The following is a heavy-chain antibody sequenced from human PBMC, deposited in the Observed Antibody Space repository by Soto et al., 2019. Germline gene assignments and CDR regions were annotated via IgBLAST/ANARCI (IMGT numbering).Heavy chain of an antibody. Sequence: TGGSLRLSCAASGFTFSSHAMTWVRQAPGKGLEWVSGIVPSGGNTYYADSVKGRFTLSRDNSKNTLYLQMNSLRAEDTAVYYCEKVGSGVATHGDFDYWGQGTMVTVYS. CDR2: IVPSGGNT. V-gene: IGHV3-23*01. D-gene: IGHD5-12*01. CDR3: EKVGSGVATHGDFDY. J-gene: IGHJ4*02. CDR1: GFTFSSHA.